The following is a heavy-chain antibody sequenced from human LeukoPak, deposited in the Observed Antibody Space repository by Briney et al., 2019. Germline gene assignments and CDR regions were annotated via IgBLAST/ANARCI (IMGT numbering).Heavy chain of an antibody. Sequence: GGSLRLSCAASGFAFGSNWMHWVRQAPGKGLVLVSHISPDARTITYAAFVKGRFTISRDNAKNTLYLQMNSLRAEDTALYYCVRGQATAWGLDYWGQGTLVTVSS. CDR2: ISPDARTI. J-gene: IGHJ4*02. CDR1: GFAFGSNW. CDR3: VRGQATAWGLDY. D-gene: IGHD6-13*01. V-gene: IGHV3-74*01.